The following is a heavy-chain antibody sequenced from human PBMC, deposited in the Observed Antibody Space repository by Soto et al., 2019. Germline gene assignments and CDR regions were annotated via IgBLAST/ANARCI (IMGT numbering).Heavy chain of an antibody. CDR2: INHSGST. CDR1: GGSFSGYY. V-gene: IGHV4-34*01. J-gene: IGHJ3*02. D-gene: IGHD1-26*01. Sequence: SETLSLTCAVYGGSFSGYYWSWIRQPPGKGLEWIGEINHSGSTNYNPSLKSRVTISADTSKNQLSLNLNSVTAADTAVYYCARQPLHRVASTISTLDIWGQGTVVTVSS. CDR3: ARQPLHRVASTISTLDI.